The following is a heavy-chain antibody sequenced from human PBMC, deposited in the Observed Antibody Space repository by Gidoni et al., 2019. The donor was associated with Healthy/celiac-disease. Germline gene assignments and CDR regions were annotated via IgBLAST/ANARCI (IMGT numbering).Heavy chain of an antibody. V-gene: IGHV4-34*01. CDR1: GGSFSGYY. J-gene: IGHJ4*02. CDR3: ARGRWRFFYYFDY. Sequence: QVQLQQWGAGLLKPSETMSLTCAVYGGSFSGYYWSWIRQPPGKGLEWIGEINHSGSTNYNPSLKSRVTISVDTSKNQFSLKLSSVTAADTAVYYCARGRWRFFYYFDYWGQGTLVTVSS. CDR2: INHSGST. D-gene: IGHD3-3*01.